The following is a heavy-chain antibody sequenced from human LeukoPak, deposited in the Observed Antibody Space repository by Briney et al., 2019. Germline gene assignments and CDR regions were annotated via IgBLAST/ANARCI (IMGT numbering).Heavy chain of an antibody. CDR1: GGSINSYY. J-gene: IGHJ3*02. CDR2: IYTSGST. Sequence: SETLSLTCTVSGGSINSYYWSWIRQPVGRGRAWIGRIYTSGSTNYNASLKSRVTMSVDTSKSQFSLKLSSVTAADTAVYYCANQWLVPDAFDIWGQGTMVTVSS. CDR3: ANQWLVPDAFDI. D-gene: IGHD6-19*01. V-gene: IGHV4-4*07.